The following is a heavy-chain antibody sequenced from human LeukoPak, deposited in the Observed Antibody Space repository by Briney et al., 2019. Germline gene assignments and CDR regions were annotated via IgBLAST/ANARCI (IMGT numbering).Heavy chain of an antibody. CDR3: ARGRYCSGTSCYKVYYYYMDV. J-gene: IGHJ6*03. D-gene: IGHD2-2*02. Sequence: ASVKVSCKASGYTFTTYGISWVRQAPGQGLEWMGWISAYNGNTNYAQNLQGRVTMTTDTSTSTAYMELRSLRSDDTAVYYCARGRYCSGTSCYKVYYYYMDVWGKGTRVTVSS. V-gene: IGHV1-18*01. CDR1: GYTFTTYG. CDR2: ISAYNGNT.